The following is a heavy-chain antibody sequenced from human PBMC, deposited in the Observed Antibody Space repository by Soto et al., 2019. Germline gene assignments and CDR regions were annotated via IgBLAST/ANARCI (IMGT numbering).Heavy chain of an antibody. D-gene: IGHD3-9*01. CDR2: ISAYNGNT. CDR3: ARESRRDILTGYYNYYGMDV. Sequence: ASVKVSCKASGYTFTSYGISWVRQAPGQGLEWMGWISAYNGNTNYAQKLQGRVTMTTDTSTSTAYMELRSLRSDDTAVYYCARESRRDILTGYYNYYGMDVWGQGTTVTVSS. CDR1: GYTFTSYG. J-gene: IGHJ6*02. V-gene: IGHV1-18*01.